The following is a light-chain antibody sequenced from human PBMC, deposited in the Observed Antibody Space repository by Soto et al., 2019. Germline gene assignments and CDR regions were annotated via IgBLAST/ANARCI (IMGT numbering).Light chain of an antibody. J-gene: IGKJ1*01. Sequence: EIVMTQSPATLSVSPGERAPLSCRASQSVSSNLAWYQQKPGQAPRLLIYGASTRATGIPARFSGSGSGTEFTLTISSLQSEDFAVYCCQQYNNWPQTFGQGTKVDIK. V-gene: IGKV3-15*01. CDR3: QQYNNWPQT. CDR1: QSVSSN. CDR2: GAS.